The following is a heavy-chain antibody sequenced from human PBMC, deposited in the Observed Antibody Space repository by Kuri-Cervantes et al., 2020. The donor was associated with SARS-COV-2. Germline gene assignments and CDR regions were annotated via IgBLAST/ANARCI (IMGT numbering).Heavy chain of an antibody. CDR2: ISGYNRNP. D-gene: IGHD2-15*01. CDR3: ARGGRLPQFNYYYGMDV. V-gene: IGHV1-18*01. J-gene: IGHJ6*02. CDR1: CYTFTSYG. Sequence: ASVKVSCKASCYTFTSYGISWVRQAPGQGLEWMGWISGYNRNPNYAQSHQDRVTMTTDTSTSTAYMELRSLRPDDTAVYYCARGGRLPQFNYYYGMDVWGQGTTVTVSS.